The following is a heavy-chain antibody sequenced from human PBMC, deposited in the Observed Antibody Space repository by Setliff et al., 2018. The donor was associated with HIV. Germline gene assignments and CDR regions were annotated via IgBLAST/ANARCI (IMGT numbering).Heavy chain of an antibody. CDR1: GFTLSSHG. Sequence: LRLSCVASGFTLSSHGMSWVRQAPGKGLEWVSYISNSGTTIYYADSVKGRFTISRDNGKNSLYLQMTSLRADDTALYYCAREGQATDSFDMWGQGTMVTVSS. CDR3: AREGQATDSFDM. J-gene: IGHJ3*02. V-gene: IGHV3-48*03. CDR2: ISNSGTTI. D-gene: IGHD5-12*01.